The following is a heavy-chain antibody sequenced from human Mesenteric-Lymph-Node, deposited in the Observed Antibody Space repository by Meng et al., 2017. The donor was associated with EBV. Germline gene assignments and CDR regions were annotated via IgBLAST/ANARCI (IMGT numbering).Heavy chain of an antibody. J-gene: IGHJ4*02. CDR3: ARGYGYDILTGSNYFDS. V-gene: IGHV3-21*01. CDR2: ISSSGGQT. CDR1: GFILSPYT. D-gene: IGHD3-9*01. Sequence: EVHLVESGGGLVKSGGSLRRSCPASGFILSPYTMNWVRQAPGKGLEWISYISSSGGQTYYADSVKGRFTISRDNAKNSLYLQMNSLRAEDTAVYYCARGYGYDILTGSNYFDSWGQGTLVTVSS.